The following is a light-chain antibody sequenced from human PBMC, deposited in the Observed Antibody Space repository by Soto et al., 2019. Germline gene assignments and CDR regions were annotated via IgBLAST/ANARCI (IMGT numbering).Light chain of an antibody. CDR2: EVS. Sequence: QSALTQPPSASGSPGQSVTISCTGTSSDVGDYNYVSWYQQHPGKAPKLMIYEVSKRPSGVPDRFSGSKSGNTASLTVSGLQAEDEAYYYSSSSAPSNNIVLGAGTKLTVL. V-gene: IGLV2-8*01. J-gene: IGLJ2*01. CDR3: SSSAPSNNIV. CDR1: SSDVGDYNY.